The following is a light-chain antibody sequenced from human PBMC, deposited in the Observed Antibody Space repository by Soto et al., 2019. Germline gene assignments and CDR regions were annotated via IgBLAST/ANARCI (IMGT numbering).Light chain of an antibody. CDR1: QSISYW. J-gene: IGKJ1*01. CDR2: KAS. CDR3: QQYNNYWT. V-gene: IGKV1-5*03. Sequence: DIQMTQSPSTLSASVGDRVTITCRASQSISYWLAWYQQKPGKAPNLVIYKASSLESGVPSRFSGSGSGTEFTLTISSLQPDDFATYYCQQYNNYWTFGQGTKVEIK.